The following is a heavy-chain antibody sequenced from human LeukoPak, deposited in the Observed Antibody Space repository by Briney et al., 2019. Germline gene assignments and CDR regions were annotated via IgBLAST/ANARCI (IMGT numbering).Heavy chain of an antibody. J-gene: IGHJ4*02. CDR3: ARDPDYYGSGTYFNHYFDY. D-gene: IGHD3-10*01. CDR1: GFTFSRYA. V-gene: IGHV3-23*01. Sequence: GGSLRLSCAASGFTFSRYAMSWVRQAPGKGLEWVPSISGSGGITYHADSLKGRFTISRDNAKNSLYLQMASLRDEDTAVYYCARDPDYYGSGTYFNHYFDYWGRGTLVTVSS. CDR2: ISGSGGIT.